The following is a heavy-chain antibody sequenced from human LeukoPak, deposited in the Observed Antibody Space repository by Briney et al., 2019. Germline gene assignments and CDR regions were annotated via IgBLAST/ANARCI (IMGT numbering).Heavy chain of an antibody. CDR1: GFTFSSYG. D-gene: IGHD6-19*01. V-gene: IGHV3-30*18. CDR2: ISYDGSSK. CDR3: AKDRRSSGWLDWFDP. J-gene: IGHJ5*02. Sequence: GGSLRLSCAASGFTFSSYGMHWVRQAPGKGLEWVAVISYDGSSKYYADSVKGRFTISRDNSKDTLYLQMNSLRAEDTAVYYCAKDRRSSGWLDWFDPWGQGTLVTVSS.